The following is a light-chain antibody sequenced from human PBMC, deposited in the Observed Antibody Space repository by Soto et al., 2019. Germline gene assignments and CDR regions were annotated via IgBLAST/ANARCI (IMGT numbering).Light chain of an antibody. V-gene: IGKV3-15*01. CDR1: QSVSSN. Sequence: EIVMTQSPATLSVSPGERATLSCRASQSVSSNLAWYQQKPGQAPRLLIYGASTRATGIPARFSGSGSGTEFTLPISSLLSEDVAVYYCQQYNNGPPGTFGQGTKVEIK. J-gene: IGKJ1*01. CDR3: QQYNNGPPGT. CDR2: GAS.